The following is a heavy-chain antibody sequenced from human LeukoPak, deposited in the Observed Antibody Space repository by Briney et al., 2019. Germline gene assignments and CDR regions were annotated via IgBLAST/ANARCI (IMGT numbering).Heavy chain of an antibody. CDR2: IKEDGSEK. V-gene: IGHV3-7*01. CDR3: ATDVGAD. CDR1: GLTFSRSW. Sequence: GWSLRLFCAASGLTFSRSWMTWVRQTPGKGLEWVANIKEDGSEKYYVDSVKGRFTISRDNAKNSLYLQMNSLRAEDTALYYCATDVGADWGQGTLVTISS. J-gene: IGHJ4*02.